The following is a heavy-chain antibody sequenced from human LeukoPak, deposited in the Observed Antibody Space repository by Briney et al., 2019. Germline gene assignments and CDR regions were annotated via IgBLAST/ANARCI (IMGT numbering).Heavy chain of an antibody. D-gene: IGHD3-10*01. CDR1: GGTFSSYA. CDR2: IIPIFGTA. J-gene: IGHJ3*02. Sequence: SVKVSCKASGGTFSSYAISWVRQAPGQGLEWMGGIIPIFGTANYAQKFQGRVTITADESTSTAYTELSSLRSEDTAVYYCAREAGAGSDDAFDIWGQGTMVTVSS. CDR3: AREAGAGSDDAFDI. V-gene: IGHV1-69*13.